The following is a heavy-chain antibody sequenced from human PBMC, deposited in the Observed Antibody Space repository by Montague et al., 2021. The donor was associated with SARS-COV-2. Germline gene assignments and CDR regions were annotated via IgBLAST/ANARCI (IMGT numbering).Heavy chain of an antibody. Sequence: SETLSLTCAVYGGSFSGYYWSWIRQPQGKGLEWIGEINHSGSTNYNPSLKRRVTISVDTSKNQFSLKLSSVTAADTAVYYCARERYSFSLTRGSTWFDPWGQGTLVTVSS. V-gene: IGHV4-34*01. CDR2: INHSGST. J-gene: IGHJ5*02. D-gene: IGHD3-9*01. CDR1: GGSFSGYY. CDR3: ARERYSFSLTRGSTWFDP.